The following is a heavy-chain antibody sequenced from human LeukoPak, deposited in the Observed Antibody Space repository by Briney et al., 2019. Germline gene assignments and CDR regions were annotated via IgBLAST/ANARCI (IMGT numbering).Heavy chain of an antibody. Sequence: SETLSLTRTVSGGSISSYYWSWIRQPPGKGLEWIGYIYYSGSTNYNPSLKSRVTISVDTSKNQFSLKLSSVTAADTAVYYCARIIAVAGPTYAFDIWGQGTMVTVSS. D-gene: IGHD6-19*01. CDR1: GGSISSYY. CDR2: IYYSGST. CDR3: ARIIAVAGPTYAFDI. J-gene: IGHJ3*02. V-gene: IGHV4-59*08.